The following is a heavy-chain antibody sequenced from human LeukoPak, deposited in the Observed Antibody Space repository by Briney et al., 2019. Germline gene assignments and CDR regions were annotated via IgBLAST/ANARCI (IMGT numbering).Heavy chain of an antibody. CDR2: ISYDGSNK. J-gene: IGHJ4*02. V-gene: IGHV3-30*18. CDR3: AKEGGEGIAAAITTWFDY. CDR1: GFTFSSYG. D-gene: IGHD6-13*01. Sequence: PGGSLRLSCAASGFTFSSYGMHWVRQAPGKGLEWVAVISYDGSNKYYADSVKGRFTISRDNSKNTLYLQMNSLRAEDTAVYYCAKEGGEGIAAAITTWFDYWGQGTLVTVSS.